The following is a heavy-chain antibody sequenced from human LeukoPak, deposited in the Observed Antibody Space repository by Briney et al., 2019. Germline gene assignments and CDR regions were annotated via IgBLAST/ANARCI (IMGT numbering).Heavy chain of an antibody. D-gene: IGHD3-10*01. J-gene: IGHJ4*02. CDR3: AKDNYYGSAFDY. CDR1: GFTVSSNY. CDR2: ISGSGGST. V-gene: IGHV3-23*01. Sequence: GGSLRLSCAASGFTVSSNYMSWVRQAPGKGLEWVSAISGSGGSTYYADSVKGRFTISRDNSKNTLYLQMNSLRAEDTAVYYCAKDNYYGSAFDYWGQGTLVTVSS.